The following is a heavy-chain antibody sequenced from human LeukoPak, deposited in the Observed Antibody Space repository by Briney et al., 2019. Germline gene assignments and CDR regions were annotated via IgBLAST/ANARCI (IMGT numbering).Heavy chain of an antibody. D-gene: IGHD2-8*01. V-gene: IGHV1-24*01. J-gene: IGHJ6*03. Sequence: ASVKVSCKVSGYTLTELSMHWVRQAPGKGLEWMGGFDPEDSETIYAQKFQGRVTMTEDTSTDTAYMELSSLRSEDTAVYYCATGEVGYCTNGVCYHYYYYMDVWGKGTTVTVSS. CDR3: ATGEVGYCTNGVCYHYYYYMDV. CDR1: GYTLTELS. CDR2: FDPEDSET.